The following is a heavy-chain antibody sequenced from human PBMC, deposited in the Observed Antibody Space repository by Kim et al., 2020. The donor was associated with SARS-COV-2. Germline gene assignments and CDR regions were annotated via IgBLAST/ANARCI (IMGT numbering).Heavy chain of an antibody. CDR3: ARAFGETIFDY. J-gene: IGHJ4*02. V-gene: IGHV4-30-2*01. Sequence: TYYNTSLKRRVTISVDRSKNQFSLKLSSVTAADTAVYYCARAFGETIFDYWGQGTLVTVSS. D-gene: IGHD3-10*01. CDR2: T.